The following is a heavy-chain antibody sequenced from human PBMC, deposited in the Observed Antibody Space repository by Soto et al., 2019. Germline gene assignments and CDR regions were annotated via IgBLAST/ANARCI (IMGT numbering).Heavy chain of an antibody. J-gene: IGHJ4*02. V-gene: IGHV1-18*01. CDR1: GYTFISYG. CDR3: ERDGGGQTDLDY. D-gene: IGHD3-10*01. Sequence: QVQLVQSGTEVKKPGASVKVSCKASGYTFISYGLSWVRQAPGQGLEWMGWISAHNGNTNYAQKVQGRVTMTTDTSTNTAYIELRSLRYDDTAVYCCERDGGGQTDLDYWGQGTLVTVSS. CDR2: ISAHNGNT.